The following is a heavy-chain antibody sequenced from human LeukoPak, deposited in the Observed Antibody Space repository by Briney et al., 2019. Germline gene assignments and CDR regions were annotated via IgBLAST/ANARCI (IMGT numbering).Heavy chain of an antibody. V-gene: IGHV4-30-4*01. D-gene: IGHD6-19*01. CDR2: IYYSGST. J-gene: IGHJ5*02. CDR1: GGSISSGEYC. CDR3: AGGIAVAGTGWFDP. Sequence: TSETLSLTCTVSGGSISSGEYCWSWIRQPPGKGLEWIGYIYYSGSTYYNPSLKSRVTISVDTSKNQFSLKLSSVTAADTAVYYCAGGIAVAGTGWFDPWGQGTLVTVSS.